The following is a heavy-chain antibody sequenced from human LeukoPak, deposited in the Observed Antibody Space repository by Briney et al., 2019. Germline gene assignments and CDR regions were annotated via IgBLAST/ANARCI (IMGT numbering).Heavy chain of an antibody. J-gene: IGHJ3*02. CDR1: GGSISSYY. CDR2: IYYSGST. D-gene: IGHD3-22*01. CDR3: ARDRSSSAESDAFDI. V-gene: IGHV4-59*06. Sequence: SETLSLTCTVSGGSISSYYWSWIRQPPGKGLEWIGYIYYSGSTYYNPSLKSRVTISVDTSKNQFSLKLSSVTAADTAVYYCARDRSSSAESDAFDIWGQGTMVTVSS.